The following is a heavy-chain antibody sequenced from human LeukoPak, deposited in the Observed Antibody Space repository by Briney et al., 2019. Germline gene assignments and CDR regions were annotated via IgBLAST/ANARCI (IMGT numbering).Heavy chain of an antibody. CDR3: ARDPRSSWFGGLDS. D-gene: IGHD3-10*01. J-gene: IGHJ4*02. CDR2: IKQGGSKK. CDR1: GFTFSTYW. Sequence: PGGTLRLSCAASGFTFSTYWMSWVRQAPGRGLEWVANIKQGGSKKDYVDSVKGRFTISRDYDKHSLYLQMTSLPVDDTAVYYCARDPRSSWFGGLDSWGQGTLVTVSS. V-gene: IGHV3-7*01.